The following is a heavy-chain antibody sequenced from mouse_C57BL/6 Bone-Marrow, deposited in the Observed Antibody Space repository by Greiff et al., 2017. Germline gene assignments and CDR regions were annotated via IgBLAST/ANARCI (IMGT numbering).Heavy chain of an antibody. CDR2: ICPGSGNT. CDR3: ARIIYWFAY. CDR1: GYSFTSYY. V-gene: IGHV1-66*01. J-gene: IGHJ3*01. Sequence: VKLQESGPELVKPGASVKISCKASGYSFTSYYIHWVQQRPGQGLEWIGWICPGSGNTKYNEKFKGKATLTADTSSSTAYMQPSSLTSEDSAVYYCARIIYWFAYWGQGTLVTVSA.